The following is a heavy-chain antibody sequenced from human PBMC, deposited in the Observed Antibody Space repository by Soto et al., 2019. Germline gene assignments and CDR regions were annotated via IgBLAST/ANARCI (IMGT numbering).Heavy chain of an antibody. CDR1: GYTFTSYA. Sequence: QVQLVQSGAEVKKPGASVKVSCKASGYTFTSYAMHWVRQAPGQRLEWMGWINAGNGNTKYSQKFQGRVTITRDTSASTAYMELSSLRCEDTAVYYCARGDFLTYDDYWGQGTLVTVSS. J-gene: IGHJ4*02. V-gene: IGHV1-3*01. CDR2: INAGNGNT. CDR3: ARGDFLTYDDY. D-gene: IGHD3-16*01.